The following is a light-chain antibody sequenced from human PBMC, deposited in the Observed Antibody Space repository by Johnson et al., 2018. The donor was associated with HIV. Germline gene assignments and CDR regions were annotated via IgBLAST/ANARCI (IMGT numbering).Light chain of an antibody. CDR2: DNN. J-gene: IGLJ1*01. CDR3: GTWDSSLNAYV. CDR1: SSNIGNNY. Sequence: QSVLTQSPSVSAAPGQKVTISCSGSSSNIGNNYVSWYQHLPGTAPKLLIYDNNKRPSGIPDRFSGSKSGTSATLGITGLQTGDEADYYCGTWDSSLNAYVFGAATKVAVL. V-gene: IGLV1-51*01.